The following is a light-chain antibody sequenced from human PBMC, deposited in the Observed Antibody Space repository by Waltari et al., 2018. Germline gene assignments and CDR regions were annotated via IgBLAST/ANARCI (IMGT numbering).Light chain of an antibody. V-gene: IGKV1-5*03. CDR2: RAS. CDR3: QQYDSLPYS. J-gene: IGKJ2*01. Sequence: DIQMTQSPSILSASVGDRLTITCRASQSISTWLAWYQQKPGKAPKLIIYRASSLQTGVPSRFSGSGSETEFTLSISSLQPDDFATYYCQQYDSLPYSFGPGTNLEIK. CDR1: QSISTW.